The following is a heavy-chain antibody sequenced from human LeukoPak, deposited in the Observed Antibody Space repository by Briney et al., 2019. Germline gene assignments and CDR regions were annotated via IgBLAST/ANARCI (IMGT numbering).Heavy chain of an antibody. CDR3: ISDSEGRSGGDD. CDR2: ISPDGSTT. Sequence: GGSLRLSCAASGFRFSAFWMHWVRQIPGKGLVWVTRISPDGSTTTYADSVTGRFTISRDNVKSTMYLQMNSLRAEDTAVYYCISDSEGRSGGDDWGQGTQVTVSS. D-gene: IGHD1-26*01. CDR1: GFRFSAFW. V-gene: IGHV3-74*03. J-gene: IGHJ4*01.